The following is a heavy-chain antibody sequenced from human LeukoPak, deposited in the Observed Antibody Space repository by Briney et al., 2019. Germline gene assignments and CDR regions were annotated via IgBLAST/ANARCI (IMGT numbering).Heavy chain of an antibody. CDR2: ISSSSSYI. CDR3: ARDPYDFWSGYPPGGFDY. D-gene: IGHD3-3*01. CDR1: GFTFSSYS. V-gene: IGHV3-21*01. Sequence: PGGSLRLPCAPSGFTFSSYSMNWVRQAPGKGLEWVSSISSSSSYIYYADSVKGRFTISRDNAKNSLYLQMNSLRAEDTAVYYCARDPYDFWSGYPPGGFDYWGQGTLVTVSS. J-gene: IGHJ4*02.